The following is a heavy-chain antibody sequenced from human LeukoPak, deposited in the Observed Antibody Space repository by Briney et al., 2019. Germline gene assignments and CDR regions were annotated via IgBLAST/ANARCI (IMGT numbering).Heavy chain of an antibody. Sequence: GGSLSLSCAVSGFTVNTNYMSWVRQAPGKGLEWVSSIVGSSSTYYADSLKGRFTISRDNAKHSLYLKMNSLRAEDTAVYYCARIGVGSSRDYWGQGTLVTVSS. D-gene: IGHD3-22*01. J-gene: IGHJ4*02. CDR1: GFTVNTNY. CDR2: IVGSSST. V-gene: IGHV3-69-1*01. CDR3: ARIGVGSSRDY.